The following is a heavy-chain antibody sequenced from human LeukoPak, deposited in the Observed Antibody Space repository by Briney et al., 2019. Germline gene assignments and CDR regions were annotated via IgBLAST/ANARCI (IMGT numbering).Heavy chain of an antibody. Sequence: PSETLSLTCTVSGASISSGDYLWSWIRQPAGKGLEWIGRIYTRGSTNYNPSLKSRVTISVDTSKNQFSLKLSSVTAADTAVYYCAREESGYNLPFDYWGQGTLVTVSS. D-gene: IGHD1-1*01. CDR3: AREESGYNLPFDY. CDR2: IYTRGST. CDR1: GASISSGDYL. J-gene: IGHJ4*02. V-gene: IGHV4-61*02.